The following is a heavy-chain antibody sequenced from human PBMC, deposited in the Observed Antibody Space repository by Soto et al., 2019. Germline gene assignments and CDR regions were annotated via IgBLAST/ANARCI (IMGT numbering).Heavy chain of an antibody. V-gene: IGHV3-30*18. CDR1: GFTFSSYG. Sequence: GGSLRLSCAASGFTFSSYGMHWVRQAPGKGLEWVAVISYDGSNKYYADSVKGRFTISRDNSKNTLYLQMNSLRAEDTAVYYCAKVGARSGYGTGYYFDYWGQGTLVTVSS. D-gene: IGHD5-12*01. J-gene: IGHJ4*02. CDR2: ISYDGSNK. CDR3: AKVGARSGYGTGYYFDY.